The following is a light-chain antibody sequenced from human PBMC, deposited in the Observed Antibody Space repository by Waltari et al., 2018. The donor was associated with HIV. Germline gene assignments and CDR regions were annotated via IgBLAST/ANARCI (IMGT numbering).Light chain of an antibody. CDR1: QGVGNN. Sequence: DIQMTQSPSSLSASVGDRVTITCRASQGVGNNLAWFQQKPGKAPKPLIYSASSLQSGAPSKFSGSGSGTDFSLTISSLQPEDSTTYYCQQYDNYPYTFGQGTKLEIK. CDR2: SAS. J-gene: IGKJ2*01. V-gene: IGKV1-16*02. CDR3: QQYDNYPYT.